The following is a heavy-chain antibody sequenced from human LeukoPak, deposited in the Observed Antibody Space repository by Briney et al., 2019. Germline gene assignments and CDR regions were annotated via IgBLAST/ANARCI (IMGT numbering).Heavy chain of an antibody. CDR1: GYTFSSYG. J-gene: IGHJ5*02. D-gene: IGHD4-17*01. CDR3: ARDESYGDYNNWFDP. Sequence: ASVKVSCTASGYTFSSYGISWVRQAPGQGLEWMGWISAYNGNTNYAQKVQGRVTMTTDTSTSTAYMELRSLRSDDTAVYYCARDESYGDYNNWFDPWGQGTLVTVSS. CDR2: ISAYNGNT. V-gene: IGHV1-18*01.